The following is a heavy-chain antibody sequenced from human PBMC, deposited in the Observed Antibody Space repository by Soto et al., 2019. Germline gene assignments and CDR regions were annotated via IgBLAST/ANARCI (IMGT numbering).Heavy chain of an antibody. V-gene: IGHV4-4*07. J-gene: IGHJ6*02. CDR3: ESISSGWYQLYGMDV. D-gene: IGHD6-19*01. Sequence: PSETLSLTCTVSGGSISSYYWSWIRQPAGKGLEWIGRIYTSGSTNYNPSLKSRVTMSVDTSKNQFSLKLSSVTAADTAVYYCESISSGWYQLYGMDVWGQGTTVPVYS. CDR2: IYTSGST. CDR1: GGSISSYY.